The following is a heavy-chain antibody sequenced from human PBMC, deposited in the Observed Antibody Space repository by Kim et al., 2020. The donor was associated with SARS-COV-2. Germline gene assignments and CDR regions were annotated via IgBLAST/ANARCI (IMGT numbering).Heavy chain of an antibody. CDR1: GFTFSSYG. V-gene: IGHV3-33*06. D-gene: IGHD3-10*01. CDR3: AKDRVTMVRGVIPAPLH. CDR2: IWYDGSNK. Sequence: GGSLRLSCAASGFTFSSYGMHWVRQAPGKGLEWVAVIWYDGSNKYYADSVKGRFTISRDNSKNALYLQMNSLRAEDTAVYYCAKDRVTMVRGVIPAPLHWGQGTLVTVSS. J-gene: IGHJ4*02.